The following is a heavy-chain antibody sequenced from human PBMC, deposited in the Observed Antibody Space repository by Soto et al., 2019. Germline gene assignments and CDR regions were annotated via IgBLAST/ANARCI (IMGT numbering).Heavy chain of an antibody. CDR1: GYTFTSYD. V-gene: IGHV1-18*01. Sequence: ASVKVSCKASGYTFTSYDISWVRQAPGQGLEWMGWISTYNGNTNYAQKLQGRVTMTTDTSTSTAYMELRSLRSDDTAVYYCARGFRVAATRWWFDPWGQGXLVTVSS. D-gene: IGHD2-15*01. CDR3: ARGFRVAATRWWFDP. CDR2: ISTYNGNT. J-gene: IGHJ5*02.